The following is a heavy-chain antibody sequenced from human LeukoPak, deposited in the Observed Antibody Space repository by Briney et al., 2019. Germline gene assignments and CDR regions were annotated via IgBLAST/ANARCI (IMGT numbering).Heavy chain of an antibody. Sequence: SETLSLTCTVSGGSISSYYWSWIRQPPGKGLEWIGYIYYSGSTNYNPSLKSRVTISVDTSKNQFSLKLNSVTAADTAVYYCARLKRSRDAFDIWGQGTMVTVSS. CDR1: GGSISSYY. CDR2: IYYSGST. V-gene: IGHV4-59*01. CDR3: ARLKRSRDAFDI. D-gene: IGHD5-24*01. J-gene: IGHJ3*02.